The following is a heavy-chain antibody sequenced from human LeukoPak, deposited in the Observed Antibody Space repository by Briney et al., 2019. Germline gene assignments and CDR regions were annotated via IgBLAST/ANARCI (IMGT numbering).Heavy chain of an antibody. V-gene: IGHV4-34*01. J-gene: IGHJ4*02. CDR2: INHSGST. CDR1: GGSFSGYY. CDR3: ARAELLPQLY. Sequence: SETLSLTCAVYGGSFSGYYWSWIRQPPGKGLEWIGEINHSGSTNYNPSLKSRVTISVDTSKNQFSLKLSSVTAADTAAYYCARAELLPQLYWGQGTLVTVSS. D-gene: IGHD2-15*01.